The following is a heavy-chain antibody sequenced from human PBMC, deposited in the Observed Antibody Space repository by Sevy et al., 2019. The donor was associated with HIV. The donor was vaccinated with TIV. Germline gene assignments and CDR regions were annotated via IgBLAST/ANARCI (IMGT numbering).Heavy chain of an antibody. CDR3: ARDRGYCSGGSCYIQQ. CDR2: INTNNGNA. V-gene: IGHV1-18*01. CDR1: GYTFTSNG. Sequence: ASVKVSCRASGYTFTSNGIAWVRQAPGQGLEWMGWINTNNGNANYAQKYQGRVTMTTDTSTSTGYMELRSLRSDDTAMYYCARDRGYCSGGSCYIQQWGQGTPVTVSS. D-gene: IGHD2-15*01. J-gene: IGHJ1*01.